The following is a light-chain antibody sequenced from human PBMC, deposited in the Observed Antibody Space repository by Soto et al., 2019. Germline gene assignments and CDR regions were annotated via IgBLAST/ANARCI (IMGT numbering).Light chain of an antibody. Sequence: DIVMTQIPVSSPVTLGQPASISCRSSQSLVHSDGNTYLSWLQQRPGQPPRLLLYKISNRFSGVTDRFSVSGAGTDFTLKISRVEAEDVGIYYCMQTTQFPVTFGQGTRLEIK. CDR1: QSLVHSDGNTY. J-gene: IGKJ5*01. CDR2: KIS. V-gene: IGKV2-24*01. CDR3: MQTTQFPVT.